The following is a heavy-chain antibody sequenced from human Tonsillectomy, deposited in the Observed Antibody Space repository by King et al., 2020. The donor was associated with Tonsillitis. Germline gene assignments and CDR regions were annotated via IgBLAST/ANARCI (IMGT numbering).Heavy chain of an antibody. CDR2: ISYDGSTK. V-gene: IGHV3-30*04. D-gene: IGHD2-15*01. CDR3: ARVRAASPDYYYAMDV. Sequence: VQLVESGGGVVQPGRSLRLSCAASGFTFSSYTMYWVRQAPGKGLEWVAVISYDGSTKYYADSVRGRFTISRDNSKNTLNLQMNSLRAEDTTVYYCARVRAASPDYYYAMDVWGQGTTVTVSS. J-gene: IGHJ6*02. CDR1: GFTFSSYT.